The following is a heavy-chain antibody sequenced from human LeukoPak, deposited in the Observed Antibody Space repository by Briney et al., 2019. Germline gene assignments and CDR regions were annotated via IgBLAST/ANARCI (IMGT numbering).Heavy chain of an antibody. V-gene: IGHV3-48*03. J-gene: IGHJ4*02. CDR1: GFTFSRYE. CDR2: ISVSGSPI. Sequence: PGGSLRLSCAASGFTFSRYEMNWVRQAPGKGLEWTSYISVSGSPIYYADSVKGRLTISRDNAKNSLYLQMNSLRVEDTAVYYCARGGFVFDNWGQGALVTVSS. D-gene: IGHD3-3*01. CDR3: ARGGFVFDN.